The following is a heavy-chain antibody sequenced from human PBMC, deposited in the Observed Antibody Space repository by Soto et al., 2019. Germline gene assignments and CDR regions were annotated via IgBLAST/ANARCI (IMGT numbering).Heavy chain of an antibody. CDR3: ARGSPDSGYDLPFDY. J-gene: IGHJ4*02. Sequence: GGSLRLSCAASGFTFSSYEMNWVRQAPGKGLEWVSYISSSGSTIYYADSVKGRFTISRDNAKNSLYLQMNSLRAEDTAVYYCARGSPDSGYDLPFDYWGQGSLVTVAS. CDR2: ISSSGSTI. D-gene: IGHD5-12*01. V-gene: IGHV3-48*03. CDR1: GFTFSSYE.